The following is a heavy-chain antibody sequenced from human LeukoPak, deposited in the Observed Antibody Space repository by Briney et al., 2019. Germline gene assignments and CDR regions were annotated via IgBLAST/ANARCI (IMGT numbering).Heavy chain of an antibody. D-gene: IGHD2-2*02. CDR2: IYYSGST. J-gene: IGHJ4*02. CDR3: ARNNVAIASGGVDY. V-gene: IGHV4-31*03. CDR1: GGSISSGGYY. Sequence: SETLSLTCTVSGGSISSGGYYWSRIRQHPVKGLEWIGYIYYSGSTYYNPSLKSRVTISVDTSKNQFSLELSSVTAADTAVYYCARNNVAIASGGVDYWGQGTPVTVSS.